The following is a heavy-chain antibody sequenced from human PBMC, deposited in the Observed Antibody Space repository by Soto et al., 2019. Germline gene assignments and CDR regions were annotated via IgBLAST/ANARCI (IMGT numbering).Heavy chain of an antibody. CDR1: GGSISSGGYY. CDR2: IYYSGST. J-gene: IGHJ4*02. V-gene: IGHV4-31*03. Sequence: QVQLQESGPGLVKPSQTLSLTCTVSGGSISSGGYYWSWIRQHPGKGLEWIGYIYYSGSTYYNPSLKSRVTISVDTSKNQFSLKLSSVTAADTAVYYCARFYDSSGSTKNPAPIDYWGQGTLVTVSS. CDR3: ARFYDSSGSTKNPAPIDY. D-gene: IGHD3-22*01.